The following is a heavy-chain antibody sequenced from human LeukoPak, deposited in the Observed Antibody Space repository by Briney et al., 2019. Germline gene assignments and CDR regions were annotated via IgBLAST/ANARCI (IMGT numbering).Heavy chain of an antibody. J-gene: IGHJ5*02. V-gene: IGHV4-59*01. CDR1: GGSISSYY. CDR2: IYYSGST. D-gene: IGHD2-2*01. Sequence: SETLSLTCTVSGGSISSYYWSWIRQPPGKGLEWIGYIYYSGSTNYNPSLKSRVTISVDTSKNQFSLKLSSVTAADTAVYYCARISTRVVAPAAAPGGWFDPWGQGTLVTVSS. CDR3: ARISTRVVAPAAAPGGWFDP.